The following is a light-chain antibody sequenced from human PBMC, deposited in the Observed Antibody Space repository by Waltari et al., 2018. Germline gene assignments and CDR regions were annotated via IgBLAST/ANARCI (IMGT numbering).Light chain of an antibody. V-gene: IGLV3-21*04. J-gene: IGLJ3*02. Sequence: YVLTQPPSVSVDPGKTARLTCGGDNIGSKSVNWYQQKPGQAPVLVMFYDSDRPSEIPERFSGSTAGNTATLTIGWVEAGDEADYHCQVWDDVTDSGVFGGGTKLTVL. CDR2: YDS. CDR3: QVWDDVTDSGV. CDR1: NIGSKS.